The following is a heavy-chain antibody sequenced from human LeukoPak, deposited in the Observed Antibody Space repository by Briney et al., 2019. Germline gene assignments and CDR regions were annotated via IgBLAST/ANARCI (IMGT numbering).Heavy chain of an antibody. V-gene: IGHV3-30*02. CDR3: AKVLPPFARVPAAPAAY. CDR1: GFTFSSYG. CDR2: IRYDGSNK. J-gene: IGHJ4*02. Sequence: GSLRLSCAASGFTFSSYGMHWVRQAPGKGLEWVAFIRYDGSNKYYADSVKGRFTISRDNSKNTLYLQMNSLRAEDTAVYYCAKVLPPFARVPAAPAAYWGQGTLVTVSS. D-gene: IGHD2-2*01.